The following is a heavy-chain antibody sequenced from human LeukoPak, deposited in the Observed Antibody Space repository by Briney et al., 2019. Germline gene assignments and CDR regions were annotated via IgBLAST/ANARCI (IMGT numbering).Heavy chain of an antibody. Sequence: ASVKVSCKASGYTFTGYYMHWVRHAPGQGLEWMGWINPNSGGTNYAQRFQGRVTMTRDTSISTAYMELSRLRSDDTAVYYCATLSGNSWEYYFDYWGQGTLVTVSS. CDR3: ATLSGNSWEYYFDY. J-gene: IGHJ4*02. D-gene: IGHD1-26*01. CDR2: INPNSGGT. V-gene: IGHV1-2*02. CDR1: GYTFTGYY.